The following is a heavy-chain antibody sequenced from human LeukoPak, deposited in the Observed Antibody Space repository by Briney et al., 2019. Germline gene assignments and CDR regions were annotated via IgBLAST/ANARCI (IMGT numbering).Heavy chain of an antibody. CDR3: ARLYLPATRFDY. J-gene: IGHJ4*02. V-gene: IGHV4-34*01. D-gene: IGHD5-24*01. Sequence: SETLSLTCAVYIDSFSNYHWNWIRQTPAKGMEWIGEVNESGGTNISPSLRSRVTISVDTSKNQFSLKLTSVTAADTAVYYCARLYLPATRFDYWGQGTLVTVSS. CDR1: IDSFSNYH. CDR2: VNESGGT.